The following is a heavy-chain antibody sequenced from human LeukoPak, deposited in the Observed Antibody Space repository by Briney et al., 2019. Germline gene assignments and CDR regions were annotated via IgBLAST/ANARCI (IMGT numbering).Heavy chain of an antibody. J-gene: IGHJ2*01. CDR2: ISGSGDGT. Sequence: GGSLRLSCAASGFMFRTNDMSWVRQAPGKGLEWVSAISGSGDGTTYADSVKGRFTISRDNSKNTLYLQMNSLRAEDTAVYYCAKAVGQWSFDLWGRGALVTVSS. CDR3: AKAVGQWSFDL. V-gene: IGHV3-23*01. CDR1: GFMFRTND.